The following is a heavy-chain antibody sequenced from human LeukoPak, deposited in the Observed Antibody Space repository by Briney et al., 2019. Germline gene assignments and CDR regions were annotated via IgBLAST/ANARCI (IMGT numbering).Heavy chain of an antibody. CDR2: ISASNRDI. CDR1: DERFIDYG. Sequence: GASVKVSCKGSDERFIDYGISWVRQAPGQGLEWLGWISASNRDIDYAQKFQGRVTLTTDTSTNTAYMELKNLRSDDTAIYYCARRWVHSEGFDSWGQGALVTVSS. V-gene: IGHV1-18*01. J-gene: IGHJ4*02. CDR3: ARRWVHSEGFDS. D-gene: IGHD1-26*01.